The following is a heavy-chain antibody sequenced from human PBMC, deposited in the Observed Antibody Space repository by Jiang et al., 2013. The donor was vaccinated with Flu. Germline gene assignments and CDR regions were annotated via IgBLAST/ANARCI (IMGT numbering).Heavy chain of an antibody. CDR1: GFTFSSYD. CDR2: IGTAGDP. J-gene: IGHJ3*02. CDR3: ARGPASGTADNDAFDI. Sequence: SCAASGFTFSSYDMHWVRQATGKGLEWVSAIGTAGDPYYPGSVKGRFTISRENAKNSLYLQMNSLRAGDTAVYYCARGPASGTADNDAFDIWGQGTMVTVSS. V-gene: IGHV3-13*05. D-gene: IGHD2-15*01.